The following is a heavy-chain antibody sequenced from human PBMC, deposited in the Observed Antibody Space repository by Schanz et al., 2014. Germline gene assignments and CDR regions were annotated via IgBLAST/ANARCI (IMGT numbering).Heavy chain of an antibody. CDR2: IKSRIHGGTT. D-gene: IGHD6-13*01. CDR1: GFTMRNEW. Sequence: EVQLVESGGGLVKPGGSLRLSCAASGFTMRNEWMSWVRQAPGKGLEWVARIKSRIHGGTTDYAAPVKGRFTISRDDSKHTVYLQMDSLKAEDSALYYCTTAHYSSNYEARDYWGQGTLVTVSS. CDR3: TTAHYSSNYEARDY. J-gene: IGHJ4*02. V-gene: IGHV3-15*01.